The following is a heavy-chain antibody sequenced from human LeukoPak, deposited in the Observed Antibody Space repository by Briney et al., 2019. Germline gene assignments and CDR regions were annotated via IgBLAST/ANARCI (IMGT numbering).Heavy chain of an antibody. V-gene: IGHV1-24*01. CDR1: GGTFSSYA. J-gene: IGHJ6*03. CDR3: ATVFQQRGYYYMDV. CDR2: LDPEGGGL. D-gene: IGHD6-13*01. Sequence: GSVKVSCKASGGTFSSYAISWVRQAPGKGLEWLGGLDPEGGGLIYAQNFQGRVIMTEDTSTDTAYMELSSLKSEDTGVYYCATVFQQRGYYYMDVWGKGTTVTVSS.